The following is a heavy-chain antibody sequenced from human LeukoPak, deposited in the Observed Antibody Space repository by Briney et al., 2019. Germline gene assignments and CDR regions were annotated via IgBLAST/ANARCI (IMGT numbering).Heavy chain of an antibody. CDR1: GYTFTGYG. CDR3: ARDQPPPFFYDSSGYFDYYYYGMDV. CDR2: TSAYNGNT. V-gene: IGHV1-18*01. D-gene: IGHD3-22*01. J-gene: IGHJ6*02. Sequence: ASVKVSCKASGYTFTGYGISWVRQAPGQGLEWMGWTSAYNGNTNYAQKLQGRVTMTTDTSTSTAYMELRSLRSDDTAVYYCARDQPPPFFYDSSGYFDYYYYGMDVWGQGTTVTVSS.